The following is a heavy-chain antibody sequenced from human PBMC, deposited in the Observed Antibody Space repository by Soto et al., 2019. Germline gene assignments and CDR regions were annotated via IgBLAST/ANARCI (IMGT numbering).Heavy chain of an antibody. CDR1: GFTFSNAW. J-gene: IGHJ4*02. V-gene: IGHV3-15*01. CDR2: IKSKTDGGTT. D-gene: IGHD4-4*01. CDR3: TTNPRVYDDSNY. Sequence: GGSLRLSCAASGFTFSNAWMSWVRQAPGKGLEWVGRIKSKTDGGTTDYSAPVKGRFTISRDDAKNTLYLQMNSLKTEDTAVYYCTTNPRVYDDSNYWGQGTLVTVSS.